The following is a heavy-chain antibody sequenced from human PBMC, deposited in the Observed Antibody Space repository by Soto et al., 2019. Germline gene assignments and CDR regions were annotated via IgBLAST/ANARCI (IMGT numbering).Heavy chain of an antibody. CDR2: SWFDGSIA. D-gene: IGHD3-22*01. CDR3: ARDGAGIESSGKFDY. V-gene: IGHV3-33*01. J-gene: IGHJ4*02. CDR1: GFKFTDYG. Sequence: GGALRLSCVASGFKFTDYGLNWVRQTPGKGLEWVAISWFDGSIAYYAESVKGRFTISRAASRNTVYLHMNSLRGEDTAMYYCARDGAGIESSGKFDYWGEGTQVTVSS.